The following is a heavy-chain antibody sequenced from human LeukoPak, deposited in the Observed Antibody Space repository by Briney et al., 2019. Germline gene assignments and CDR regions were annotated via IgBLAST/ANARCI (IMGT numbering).Heavy chain of an antibody. CDR2: ISSRSSYI. V-gene: IGHV3-21*01. CDR3: ARDPYNGSYGDDYYYYMDV. Sequence: GGSLRLSCAASAFNFSSYSMNWVRQAPGKGLEWVSSISSRSSYIYYADSVKGRFAISRDNAKNSLYLQMNSLRAEDTAVYYCARDPYNGSYGDDYYYYMDVWGKGTTVTISS. J-gene: IGHJ6*03. CDR1: AFNFSSYS. D-gene: IGHD1-26*01.